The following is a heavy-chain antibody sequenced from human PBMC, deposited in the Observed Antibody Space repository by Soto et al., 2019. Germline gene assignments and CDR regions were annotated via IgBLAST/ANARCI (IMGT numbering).Heavy chain of an antibody. CDR1: GGSVSSNSVA. CDR2: TYYRSKWYN. CDR3: VRDTGSGSGWYGI. D-gene: IGHD6-19*01. V-gene: IGHV6-1*01. J-gene: IGHJ4*02. Sequence: PSQTLSLTCAISGGSVSSNSVAWNWIRQSPSRGLEWLGRTYYRSKWYNAYSVSVKSRITINPDTSKNQFSLQLKSVTPEDTAVYYCVRDTGSGSGWYGIWGQGTQVTVSS.